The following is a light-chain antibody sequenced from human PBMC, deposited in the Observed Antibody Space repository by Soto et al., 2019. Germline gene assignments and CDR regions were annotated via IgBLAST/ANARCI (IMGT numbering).Light chain of an antibody. CDR3: QQYDELPLT. V-gene: IGKV3-15*01. CDR1: QSVKSR. CDR2: DAF. Sequence: EKVMTQSPATLSVSPGERATLSCRASQSVKSRLAWYQQKPGQAPRLLIYDAFTRATGIPARFSGSASGTEFTLTICNLQSEDFAVYYCQQYDELPLTLGGGTTVEIK. J-gene: IGKJ4*01.